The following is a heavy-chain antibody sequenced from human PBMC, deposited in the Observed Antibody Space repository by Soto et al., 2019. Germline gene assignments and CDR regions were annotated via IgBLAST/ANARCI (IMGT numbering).Heavy chain of an antibody. Sequence: EVQLLESGGGLVQPGGSLRLSCAASGFTFSSYAMSWVRQAPGKGLEWVSGISWNSGSIGYADSVKGRFTISRDNAKNSLYLQMNSLRAEDTALYYCATLGYCSGGSCYSSYYYYGMDVWGQGTTVTVSS. CDR2: ISWNSGSI. J-gene: IGHJ6*02. CDR1: GFTFSSYA. CDR3: ATLGYCSGGSCYSSYYYYGMDV. V-gene: IGHV3-9*01. D-gene: IGHD2-15*01.